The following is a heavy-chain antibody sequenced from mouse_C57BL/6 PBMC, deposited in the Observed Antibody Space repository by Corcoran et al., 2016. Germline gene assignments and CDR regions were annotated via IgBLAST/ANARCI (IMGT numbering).Heavy chain of an antibody. D-gene: IGHD2-4*01. V-gene: IGHV1-26*01. CDR3: ARKIGLRTGGFAY. CDR2: INTNNGGT. Sequence: EVQLQQSGPELVKPGASVKISCKASGYTFTHYYMNWVKQSHGKSLEWIGDINTNNGGTSYNQKVKGKATLTVDKSSSTAYMELRSLTYEDSAVYYCARKIGLRTGGFAYLGQGTLVTVSA. CDR1: GYTFTHYY. J-gene: IGHJ3*01.